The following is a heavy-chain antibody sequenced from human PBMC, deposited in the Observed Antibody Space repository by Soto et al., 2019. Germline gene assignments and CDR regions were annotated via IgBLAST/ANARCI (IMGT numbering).Heavy chain of an antibody. J-gene: IGHJ4*02. CDR3: ARGADSVVVVAATPFDY. CDR2: INHSGST. D-gene: IGHD2-15*01. V-gene: IGHV4-34*01. Sequence: QVQLQQWGAGLLKPSETLSLTCAVYGGSFSDYYWSWIRQPPGKGLEWIGEINHSGSTNYNPSLKSRLTISVDASKNQFCLKLSSVTAEDTAVYYCARGADSVVVVAATPFDYWGQGTLVTVSS. CDR1: GGSFSDYY.